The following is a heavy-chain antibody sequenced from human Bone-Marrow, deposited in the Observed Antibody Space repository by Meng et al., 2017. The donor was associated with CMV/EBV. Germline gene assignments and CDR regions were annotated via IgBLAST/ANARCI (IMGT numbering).Heavy chain of an antibody. CDR1: GFTFSSHW. J-gene: IGHJ6*02. D-gene: IGHD2-2*01. Sequence: GESLKISCAGSGFTFSSHWMSWVRQASGKGLEWVGRIRSKANSYATAYAASVKGRFTISRDDSKNTAYLQMNSLKTEDTAVYYCRVVVPAATAPDSTYGMDVWGQGTTVTVSS. V-gene: IGHV3-73*01. CDR3: RVVVPAATAPDSTYGMDV. CDR2: IRSKANSYAT.